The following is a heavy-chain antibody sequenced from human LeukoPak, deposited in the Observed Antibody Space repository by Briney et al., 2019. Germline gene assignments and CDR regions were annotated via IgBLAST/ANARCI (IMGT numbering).Heavy chain of an antibody. Sequence: ASVKVSCKTSGYSFTDYYMHWVRQAPGQGLEWMGWINPNSGGTNYAQKFQGRVTMTRDTSISTAYMELSRLRSDDTAVYYCARVVVVVAATPSYFDYWGQGTLVTVSS. CDR1: GYSFTDYY. CDR3: ARVVVVVAATPSYFDY. D-gene: IGHD2-15*01. V-gene: IGHV1-2*02. CDR2: INPNSGGT. J-gene: IGHJ4*02.